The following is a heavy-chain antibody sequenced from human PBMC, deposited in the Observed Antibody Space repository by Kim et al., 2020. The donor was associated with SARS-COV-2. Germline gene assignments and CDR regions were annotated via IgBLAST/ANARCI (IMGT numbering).Heavy chain of an antibody. D-gene: IGHD6-13*01. CDR1: GYSFTSYW. CDR2: IYPGDSDT. CDR3: ARQEWIAAAGTVGWFDP. V-gene: IGHV5-51*01. Sequence: GESLKISCKGSGYSFTSYWIGWVRQMPGKGLEWMGIIYPGDSDTRYSPSFQGQVTISADKSISTAYLQWSSLKASDTAMYYCARQEWIAAAGTVGWFDPWGQRALVTVSS. J-gene: IGHJ5*02.